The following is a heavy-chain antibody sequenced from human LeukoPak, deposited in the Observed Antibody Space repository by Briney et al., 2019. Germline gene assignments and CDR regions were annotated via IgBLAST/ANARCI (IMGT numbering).Heavy chain of an antibody. D-gene: IGHD4-17*01. CDR3: ARDYYGDFYFDY. J-gene: IGHJ4*02. CDR2: IYYSGST. Sequence: SETLSLTCTVSGGSISSYYWSWIRQPPGKGLEWIGYIYYSGSTNYNPSLKSRVTLSVDTSKNQFSLKLSSVTAADTAVYYCARDYYGDFYFDYWGQETLVTVSS. CDR1: GGSISSYY. V-gene: IGHV4-59*01.